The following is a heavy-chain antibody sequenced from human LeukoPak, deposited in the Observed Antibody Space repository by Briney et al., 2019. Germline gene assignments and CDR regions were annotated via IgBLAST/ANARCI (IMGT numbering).Heavy chain of an antibody. J-gene: IGHJ4*02. D-gene: IGHD3-22*01. CDR1: GFTFSSYA. Sequence: GGSLRLSCAASGFTFSSYAMHWVRLAPGKGLEWVAVISYDGSNKYYADSVKGRFTISRDNSKNTLYLQMNSLRAEDTAVYYCARGYYYYDSSGYYSEAYWGQGTLVTVSS. CDR3: ARGYYYYDSSGYYSEAY. CDR2: ISYDGSNK. V-gene: IGHV3-30-3*01.